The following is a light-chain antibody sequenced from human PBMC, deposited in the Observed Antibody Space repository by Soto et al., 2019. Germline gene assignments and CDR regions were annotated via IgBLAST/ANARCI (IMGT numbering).Light chain of an antibody. Sequence: QSVLTQTPSASGTPGQRVTISCSGSSSNIGSNSVHWYQQLPGTAPKLLIYSNSQRPSGVPERISGSKSGTSASLAISGLRSEDEADYYCAAWDDSLSGVVFGGGTKVTVL. V-gene: IGLV1-47*01. CDR1: SSNIGSNS. CDR3: AAWDDSLSGVV. J-gene: IGLJ2*01. CDR2: SNS.